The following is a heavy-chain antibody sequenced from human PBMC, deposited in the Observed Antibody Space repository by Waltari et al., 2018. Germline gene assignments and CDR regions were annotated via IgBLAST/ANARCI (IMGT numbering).Heavy chain of an antibody. J-gene: IGHJ6*03. CDR3: ARLSYYDSSGYPHPTYYYYYMDV. Sequence: EVQLVESGGGLVKPGGSLRLSCAASGFTFRSYSMNWVRQAPGKGLEWVSSISSSRSYIYYADSVKGRFTISKDNAKNSLYLQMNSLRAEDTAVYYCARLSYYDSSGYPHPTYYYYYMDVWGKGTTVTVSS. D-gene: IGHD3-22*01. CDR2: ISSSRSYI. CDR1: GFTFRSYS. V-gene: IGHV3-21*01.